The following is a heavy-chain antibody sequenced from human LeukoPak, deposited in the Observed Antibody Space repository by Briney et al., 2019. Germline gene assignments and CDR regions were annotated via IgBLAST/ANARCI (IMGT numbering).Heavy chain of an antibody. V-gene: IGHV3-30*04. D-gene: IGHD3-16*01. CDR2: ISYDGSNK. Sequence: GGSLRLCCAASGFTFSSYAMHWVRQAPGKGLEWVAVISYDGSNKYYADSVKGRFTISRDNSKNTLYLQMNSLRAEDAAVYYCARDLGIMEGFDYWGQGGLVTVSS. CDR3: ARDLGIMEGFDY. J-gene: IGHJ4*02. CDR1: GFTFSSYA.